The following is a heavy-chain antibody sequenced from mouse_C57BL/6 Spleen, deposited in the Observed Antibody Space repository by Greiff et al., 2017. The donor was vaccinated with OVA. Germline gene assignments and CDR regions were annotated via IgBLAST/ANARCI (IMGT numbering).Heavy chain of an antibody. Sequence: EVKLVESGGGLVKPGGSLKLSCAASGFTFSSYAMSWVRQTPEKRLEWVATVSDGGSYTYYPDNVKGRFTISRDNAKNNLYLQMSHLKSEDTAMYYCARDGSSYSWYFDVWGTGTTVTVSS. CDR3: ARDGSSYSWYFDV. D-gene: IGHD1-1*01. CDR1: GFTFSSYA. V-gene: IGHV5-4*03. J-gene: IGHJ1*03. CDR2: VSDGGSYT.